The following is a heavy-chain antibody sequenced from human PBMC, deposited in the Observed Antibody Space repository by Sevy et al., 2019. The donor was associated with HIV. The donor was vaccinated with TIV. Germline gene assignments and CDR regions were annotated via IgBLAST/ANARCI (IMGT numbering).Heavy chain of an antibody. Sequence: ASVKVSCKASGGTFSSYAISWVRQAPGQGLEWMGGIIPIFGTANYAQKFQGRVTITADESTSTAYMERSSLRSEDTALYYGAREGYKDDYYGSGRWEYYYYGMDVWGQGTTVTVSS. D-gene: IGHD3-10*01. J-gene: IGHJ6*02. CDR2: IIPIFGTA. CDR3: AREGYKDDYYGSGRWEYYYYGMDV. CDR1: GGTFSSYA. V-gene: IGHV1-69*13.